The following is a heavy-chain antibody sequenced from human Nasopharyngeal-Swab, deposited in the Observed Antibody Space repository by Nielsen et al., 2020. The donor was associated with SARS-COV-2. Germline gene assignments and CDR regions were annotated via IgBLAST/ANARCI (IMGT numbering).Heavy chain of an antibody. V-gene: IGHV1-2*06. CDR3: ARDQRGPLGSDY. Sequence: WVRQAPGQGLEWMGRINPNSGGTNYAQKFQGRVTMTRDTSISTAYMELSRPRSDDTAVYYCARDQRGPLGSDYWGQGTLVTVSS. J-gene: IGHJ4*02. D-gene: IGHD2-15*01. CDR2: INPNSGGT.